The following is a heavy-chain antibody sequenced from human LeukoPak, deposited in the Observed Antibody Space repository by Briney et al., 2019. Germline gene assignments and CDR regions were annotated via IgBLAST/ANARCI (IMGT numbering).Heavy chain of an antibody. Sequence: SETLSLTCAVYGGSYSGYYWSWIRQPPGKGLEWIGEINHNGSTNYNPSLKSRVTISVDTSKNQFSLKLSSVTAADTAVYYCARTGWSGGYSSSRSYYFDYWGQGTLVTVSS. J-gene: IGHJ4*02. V-gene: IGHV4-34*01. CDR2: INHNGST. CDR1: GGSYSGYY. CDR3: ARTGWSGGYSSSRSYYFDY. D-gene: IGHD6-13*01.